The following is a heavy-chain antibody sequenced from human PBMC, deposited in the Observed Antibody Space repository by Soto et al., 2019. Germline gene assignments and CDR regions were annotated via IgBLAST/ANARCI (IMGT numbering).Heavy chain of an antibody. Sequence: EVQLLESGGGLVQPGGSLRLSCAASGFTFSHYAMSWVRQAPGKGLQWVSTIFGSGAPTHYADSVKGHFGISRDNSNNMLFLEMNSLKDEDTAVYYCTREASSWGCAFDLWGQGTRVAVSS. CDR3: TREASSWGCAFDL. V-gene: IGHV3-23*01. D-gene: IGHD3-16*01. CDR2: IFGSGAPT. J-gene: IGHJ3*01. CDR1: GFTFSHYA.